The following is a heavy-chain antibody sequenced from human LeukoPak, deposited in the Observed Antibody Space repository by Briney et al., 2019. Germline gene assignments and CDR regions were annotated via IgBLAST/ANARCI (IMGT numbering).Heavy chain of an antibody. CDR2: IYYSGST. CDR3: ARESHYVYVWGSYRYGLAYKYYFDY. J-gene: IGHJ4*02. V-gene: IGHV4-39*07. D-gene: IGHD3-16*02. CDR1: GGSISSSSYY. Sequence: SDTLSLTCTVSGGSISSSSYYWGWIRQSPGKGLEWIGSIYYSGSTYYNPSLKSRVTISVDTSKNQFSLKLSSVTAADTAVYYCARESHYVYVWGSYRYGLAYKYYFDYWGQGTLVTVSS.